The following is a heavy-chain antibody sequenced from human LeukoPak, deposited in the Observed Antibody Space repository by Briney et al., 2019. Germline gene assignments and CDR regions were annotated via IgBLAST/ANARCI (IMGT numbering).Heavy chain of an antibody. CDR3: AEGGGTHHHDGFNI. J-gene: IGHJ3*02. V-gene: IGHV4-30-2*01. Sequence: SETLSLTCTVSGGSISSGGYYWSWIRQPPGKGLEWIGYIYHSGSTYYNPSLKSRVTISVDTSKNQFSLKLNSVTAADTAVYYCAEGGGTHHHDGFNIWGQATMVTVSS. D-gene: IGHD1-26*01. CDR1: GGSISSGGYY. CDR2: IYHSGST.